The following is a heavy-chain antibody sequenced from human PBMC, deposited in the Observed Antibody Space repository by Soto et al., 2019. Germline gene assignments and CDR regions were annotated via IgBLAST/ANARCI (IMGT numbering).Heavy chain of an antibody. V-gene: IGHV3-64*01. CDR3: GRDRYIVVVPGAWDAFNI. J-gene: IGHJ3*02. D-gene: IGHD2-2*01. CDR2: ISSNGGST. CDR1: GFTFSSYA. Sequence: GGSLRLSCAASGFTFSSYAMHWVRQAPGKGLEYVSAISSNGGSTYYANSVKGRFTISRDNSKNTLYLQMGSLRAEDMAVYYCGRDRYIVVVPGAWDAFNIWGKGTIGTGSS.